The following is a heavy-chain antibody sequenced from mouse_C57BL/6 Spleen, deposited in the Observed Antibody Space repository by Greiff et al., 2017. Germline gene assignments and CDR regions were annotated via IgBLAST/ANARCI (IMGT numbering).Heavy chain of an antibody. CDR3: ARGTYYSNYVFAY. J-gene: IGHJ3*01. CDR2: ISSGSSTI. Sequence: EVQLVESGGGLVKPGGSLKLSCAASGFTFSDYGMHWVRQAPEKGLEWVAYISSGSSTIYYADTVKGRFTISRDNAKNTLFLQRTSLRSEDTAMYYCARGTYYSNYVFAYWGQGTLVTVSA. V-gene: IGHV5-17*01. CDR1: GFTFSDYG. D-gene: IGHD2-5*01.